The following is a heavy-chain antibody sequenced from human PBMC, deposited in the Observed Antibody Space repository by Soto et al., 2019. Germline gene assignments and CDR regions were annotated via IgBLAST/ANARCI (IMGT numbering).Heavy chain of an antibody. D-gene: IGHD2-2*01. Sequence: GGSLRLSCAASGFTFSSYSMNWVRQAPGKGLEWVSYISSSSSTIYYADSVKGRFTISRDNAKNSLYLQMNSLRAEDTAVYYCARFRDCSSTSCYDAFDIWGQGTMVTVSS. J-gene: IGHJ3*02. V-gene: IGHV3-48*01. CDR1: GFTFSSYS. CDR3: ARFRDCSSTSCYDAFDI. CDR2: ISSSSSTI.